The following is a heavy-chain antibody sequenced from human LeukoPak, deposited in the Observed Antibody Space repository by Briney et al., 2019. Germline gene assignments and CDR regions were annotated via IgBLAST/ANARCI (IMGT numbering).Heavy chain of an antibody. CDR1: GGTFSSYA. D-gene: IGHD5-24*01. CDR2: IIPILGIA. J-gene: IGHJ4*02. CDR3: ARVQMATTTGDY. Sequence: SVKVSCKASGGTFSSYAISWVRQAPGQGLEWMGRIIPILGIANYAQKFQGRVTITAGKSTSAAYVELSSLRSEDTAVYYCARVQMATTTGDYWGQGTLVTVSS. V-gene: IGHV1-69*04.